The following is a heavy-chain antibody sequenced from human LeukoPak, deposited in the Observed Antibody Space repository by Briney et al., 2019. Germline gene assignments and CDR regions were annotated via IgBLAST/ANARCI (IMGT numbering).Heavy chain of an antibody. D-gene: IGHD2-2*01. CDR1: GFTFSSYE. Sequence: PGGSLRLSCAASGFTFSSYEMNWVRQAPGKGLEWVAVISYDGSNKYYADSVKGRFTISRDSAKNSLYLQMNSLRAEDTALYYCARGRTHIVVVPAHVWGKGTTVTVSS. CDR3: ARGRTHIVVVPAHV. J-gene: IGHJ6*04. CDR2: ISYDGSNK. V-gene: IGHV3-30*03.